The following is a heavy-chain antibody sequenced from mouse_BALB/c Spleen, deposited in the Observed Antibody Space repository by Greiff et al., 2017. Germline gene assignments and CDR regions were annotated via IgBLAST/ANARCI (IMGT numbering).Heavy chain of an antibody. J-gene: IGHJ4*01. CDR3: ARDGTTAFYAMDY. CDR2: ISDGGSYT. Sequence: EVKVEESGGGLVKPGGSLKLSCAASGFTFSDYYMYWVRQTPEKRLEWVATISDGGSYTYYPDSVKGRFTISRDNAKNNLYLQMSSLKSEDTAMYYCARDGTTAFYAMDYWGQGTSVTVSS. D-gene: IGHD1-2*01. CDR1: GFTFSDYY. V-gene: IGHV5-4*02.